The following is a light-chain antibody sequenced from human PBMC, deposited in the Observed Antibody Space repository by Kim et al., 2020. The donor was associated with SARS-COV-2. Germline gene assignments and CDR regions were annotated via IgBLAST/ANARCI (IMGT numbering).Light chain of an antibody. CDR3: QQYNNWPLT. V-gene: IGKV3-15*01. CDR2: DAS. CDR1: QSINNN. J-gene: IGKJ4*01. Sequence: SVSPGERATLSCRASQSINNNLAWYQQKPGQSPRLLIYDASTGASGIPAGFSGSGSGTEFALSISSLQSEDFAVYYCQQYNNWPLTFGGGTKLEIK.